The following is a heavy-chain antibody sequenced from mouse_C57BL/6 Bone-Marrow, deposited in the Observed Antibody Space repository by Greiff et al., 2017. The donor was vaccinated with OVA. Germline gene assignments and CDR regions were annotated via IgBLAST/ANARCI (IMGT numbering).Heavy chain of an antibody. V-gene: IGHV1-26*01. J-gene: IGHJ3*01. CDR1: GYTFTDYY. CDR3: ANSLLGGFAY. CDR2: INPNNGGT. D-gene: IGHD3-3*01. Sequence: EVQLQQSGPELVKPGASVKISCKASGYTFTDYYMNWVKQSHGKSLEWIGDINPNNGGTSYNQKFKGKATLTVDKSSSTAYMELRSLTSEDSAVYYCANSLLGGFAYWGQGTLVTVSA.